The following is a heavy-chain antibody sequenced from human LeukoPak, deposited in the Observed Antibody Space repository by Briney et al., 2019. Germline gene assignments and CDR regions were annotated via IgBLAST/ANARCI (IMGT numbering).Heavy chain of an antibody. J-gene: IGHJ4*02. D-gene: IGHD3-3*01. CDR3: ARPADVLRFLEWLPIDD. V-gene: IGHV3-30-3*01. Sequence: GGSLRLSCAASGFTFSSYAMHWVRQAPGKGLEWVAVISYDGSNKYYADSVKGRLTISRDNSKNTLYLQMNSLRAEDTAVYYCARPADVLRFLEWLPIDDWGQGTLVTVSS. CDR2: ISYDGSNK. CDR1: GFTFSSYA.